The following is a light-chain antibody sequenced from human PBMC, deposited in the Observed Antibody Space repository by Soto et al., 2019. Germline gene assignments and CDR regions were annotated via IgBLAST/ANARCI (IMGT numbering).Light chain of an antibody. J-gene: IGLJ1*01. CDR2: EVS. V-gene: IGLV2-14*01. CDR3: SSYTSSSIDYF. CDR1: SSDVGGYNY. Sequence: QSALTQPASVSGSPGQSITISCTGTSSDVGGYNYVSWYQQHPGKAPKLMIYEVSNRPSGVSNRFSGSKSGNTASLTISGLQAEDEADYYCSSYTSSSIDYFFGTGTKGTVL.